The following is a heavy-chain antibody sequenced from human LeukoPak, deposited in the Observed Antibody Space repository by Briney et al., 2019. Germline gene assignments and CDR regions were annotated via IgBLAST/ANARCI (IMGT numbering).Heavy chain of an antibody. V-gene: IGHV3-53*01. D-gene: IGHD1-26*01. Sequence: GGSLRLSCAASGFTVSSNYMSGVRQAPGKGLEGGSIIYSGGSTFYADSVKGRFTISRDNSKNTLYLQMNSLRAEDTAVYYCARGGSYLSAFDIWGQGTMVTVSS. J-gene: IGHJ3*02. CDR1: GFTVSSNY. CDR3: ARGGSYLSAFDI. CDR2: IYSGGST.